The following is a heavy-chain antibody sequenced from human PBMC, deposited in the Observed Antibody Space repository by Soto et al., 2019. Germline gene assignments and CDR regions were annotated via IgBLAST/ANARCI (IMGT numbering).Heavy chain of an antibody. V-gene: IGHV1-2*02. J-gene: IGHJ4*02. Sequence: ASVKVSCKASGYTFTGYYMHWVRQAPGQGLEWMGWINPNSGGTNYAQKFQGRVTMTRDTSISTAYMELSRLRSDDTAVYYCAKIGSSGSYSNLQPLRNFDYWGQGTLVTVSS. CDR1: GYTFTGYY. D-gene: IGHD1-26*01. CDR3: AKIGSSGSYSNLQPLRNFDY. CDR2: INPNSGGT.